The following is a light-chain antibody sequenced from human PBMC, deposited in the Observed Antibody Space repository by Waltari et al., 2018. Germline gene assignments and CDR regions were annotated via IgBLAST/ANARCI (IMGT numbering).Light chain of an antibody. V-gene: IGLV2-8*01. CDR1: SSDVGGYNY. CDR3: NSYTVNNNLL. Sequence: QSALTQPPSASGSPGQSVAISCTGTSSDVGGYNYVSWYQQHPGEAPNLLIYEVSRRPSGVPDRFSGSKSGNTAFLTVSGLQPEDEADYFCNSYTVNNNLLFGGGTKLTVL. J-gene: IGLJ2*01. CDR2: EVS.